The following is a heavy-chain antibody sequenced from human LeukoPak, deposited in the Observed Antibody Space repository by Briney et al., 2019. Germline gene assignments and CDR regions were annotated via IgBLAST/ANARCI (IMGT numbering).Heavy chain of an antibody. CDR2: IIPIFGTA. Sequence: ASVKVSCKASGGTFSSYAISWVRQAPGQGLEWMGRIIPIFGTANYAQKFQGRVTITADESTSTAYMELSSLRSEDTAVYYCARDQRYYDFWSGSQGGAFDIWGQGTMVTVSS. J-gene: IGHJ3*02. CDR1: GGTFSSYA. D-gene: IGHD3-3*01. V-gene: IGHV1-69*13. CDR3: ARDQRYYDFWSGSQGGAFDI.